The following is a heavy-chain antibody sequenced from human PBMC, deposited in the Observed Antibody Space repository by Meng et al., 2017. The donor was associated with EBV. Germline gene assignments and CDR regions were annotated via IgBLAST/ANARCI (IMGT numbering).Heavy chain of an antibody. Sequence: QVQLQESGPGLVKPSETLSLTCPFSGGSVNNESYYWGWIRQPPGKGLEYIGYIYYTGSTNYNSSLKSRVTISLDKSKNQFSLKLTSLTAADTAIYYCARGDYTNYPRWFDTWGQGTLVTVSS. CDR2: IYYTGST. CDR3: ARGDYTNYPRWFDT. V-gene: IGHV4-61*01. J-gene: IGHJ5*02. D-gene: IGHD4-11*01. CDR1: GGSVNNESYY.